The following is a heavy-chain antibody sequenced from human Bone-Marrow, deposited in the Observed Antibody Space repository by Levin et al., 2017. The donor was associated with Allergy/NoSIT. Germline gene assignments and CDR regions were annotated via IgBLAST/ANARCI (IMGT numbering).Heavy chain of an antibody. J-gene: IGHJ3*02. V-gene: IGHV4-59*01. D-gene: IGHD2-15*01. CDR1: GGSISSYY. CDR2: IYYSGST. CDR3: ARSSNCSGGSCSAFDS. Sequence: SSETLSLTCTVSGGSISSYYWSWIRQPPGKGLEWIGYIYYSGSTNYNPSLKSRVTISVDTSKNQFSLKLSSVTAADTAVYYCARSSNCSGGSCSAFDSWGQGTMVTVSS.